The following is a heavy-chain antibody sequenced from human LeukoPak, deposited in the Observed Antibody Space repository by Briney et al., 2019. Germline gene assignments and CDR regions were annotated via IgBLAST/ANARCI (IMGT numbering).Heavy chain of an antibody. CDR3: ASLRYSSSWHDY. V-gene: IGHV1-2*06. J-gene: IGHJ4*02. D-gene: IGHD6-13*01. CDR1: GYTFTGYY. CDR2: INPNSGGT. Sequence: ASVKVSCKASGYTFTGYYMHWVRQAPGQGLEWMGRINPNSGGTNYAQKFQGRVTMTRDTFISTAYMELSRLRSDDTAVYYCASLRYSSSWHDYWGQGTLVTVSS.